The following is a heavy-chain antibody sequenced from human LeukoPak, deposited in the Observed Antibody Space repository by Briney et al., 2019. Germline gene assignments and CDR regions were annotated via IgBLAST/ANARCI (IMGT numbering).Heavy chain of an antibody. V-gene: IGHV1-46*01. CDR1: GYTFTSFY. Sequence: ASVKVSCTTSGYTFTSFYIHWMRQAPGQGLEWMGIINPSDGGTNYAQRFQGRVTMTRDTSTRTVYMEVRGLRSEDTAVYYCAKAVPYYDILTGYPGDWGQGTLVTVSS. CDR2: INPSDGGT. D-gene: IGHD3-9*01. CDR3: AKAVPYYDILTGYPGD. J-gene: IGHJ4*02.